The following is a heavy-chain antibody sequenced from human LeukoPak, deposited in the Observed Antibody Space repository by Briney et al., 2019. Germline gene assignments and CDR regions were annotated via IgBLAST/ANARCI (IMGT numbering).Heavy chain of an antibody. D-gene: IGHD2-15*01. CDR3: ARDRGYCSGGSCYPDAFDI. CDR1: GGSPSRGGYS. J-gene: IGHJ3*02. V-gene: IGHV4-30-2*01. CDR2: IYHGGST. Sequence: SETLSLTCAVSGGSPSRGGYSWSWIRHPPGKGLEWIGYIYHGGSTYYDPSLKSRVTISVDRYKTQFSLKLSSVSAADTAVYYCARDRGYCSGGSCYPDAFDIWGQGTMVPLSS.